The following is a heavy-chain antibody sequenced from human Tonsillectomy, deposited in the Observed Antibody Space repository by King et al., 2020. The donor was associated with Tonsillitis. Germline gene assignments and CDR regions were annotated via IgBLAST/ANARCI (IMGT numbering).Heavy chain of an antibody. CDR3: ARDPYPSYCGGDCYSHTSLQDY. CDR2: INPSGGST. CDR1: GYTFTSYY. Sequence: QLVQSGAEVKKPGASVKVSCKASGYTFTSYYMHWVRQAPGQGLEWMGIINPSGGSTSYAQKFQGRVTMTRDTSTNTVYMELSSLRSEDTAVYYCARDPYPSYCGGDCYSHTSLQDYWGQGTLVTVSS. V-gene: IGHV1-46*01. D-gene: IGHD2-21*02. J-gene: IGHJ4*02.